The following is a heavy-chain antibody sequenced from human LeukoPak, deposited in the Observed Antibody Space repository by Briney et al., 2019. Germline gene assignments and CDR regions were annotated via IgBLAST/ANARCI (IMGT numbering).Heavy chain of an antibody. CDR3: AKFGWELRDAFDI. V-gene: IGHV3-23*01. D-gene: IGHD1-26*01. CDR1: GFTFSSYA. Sequence: GGSLRLSCAASGFTFSSYAMSWVRQAPGKGLEWVSAISGSGGSTYYADSVKGRFTISRDNSKNTLYLQMNSLRADDTPVYYCAKFGWELRDAFDIWGQGTMVTVSS. CDR2: ISGSGGST. J-gene: IGHJ3*02.